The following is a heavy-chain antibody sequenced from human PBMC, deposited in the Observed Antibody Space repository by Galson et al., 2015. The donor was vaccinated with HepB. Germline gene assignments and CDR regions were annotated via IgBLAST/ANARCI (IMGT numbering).Heavy chain of an antibody. CDR3: ARDVGVVPAAIIPASRLDY. D-gene: IGHD2-2*02. CDR1: GFTFSDYY. CDR2: ISSSGSTI. Sequence: SLRLSCAASGFTFSDYYMSWIRQAPGKGLEWVSYISSSGSTIYYADSVKGRFTISRDNAKNSLYLQMNSLRGEDTAVYYCARDVGVVPAAIIPASRLDYWGQGTLVTVSS. V-gene: IGHV3-11*01. J-gene: IGHJ4*02.